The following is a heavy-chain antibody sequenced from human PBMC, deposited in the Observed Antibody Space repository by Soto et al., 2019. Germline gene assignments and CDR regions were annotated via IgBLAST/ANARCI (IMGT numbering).Heavy chain of an antibody. CDR2: ILNSGRT. Sequence: SETLSLTCTVSGGSISIDDYYWSFIRQPPGKGLEWIGYILNSGRTYYNPSLKSRVTISQDTSKNQFSLRLSSVTVADTAVYYCARTVDFWSGYYAYWGQGTLVTVSS. V-gene: IGHV4-30-4*01. D-gene: IGHD3-3*01. CDR3: ARTVDFWSGYYAY. J-gene: IGHJ1*01. CDR1: GGSISIDDYY.